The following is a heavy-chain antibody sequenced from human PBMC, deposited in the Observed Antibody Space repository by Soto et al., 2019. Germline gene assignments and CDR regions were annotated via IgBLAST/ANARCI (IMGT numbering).Heavy chain of an antibody. CDR2: INHSGST. J-gene: IGHJ4*02. D-gene: IGHD3-10*01. CDR1: GGSFSGYY. CDR3: ARSMITYYYGSGSPIDY. V-gene: IGHV4-34*01. Sequence: QVQLQQWGAGLLKPSETLSLTCAVYGGSFSGYYWSWIRQPPGKGLEWIGEINHSGSTNYNPSLKSRVTISVDTSKNQFSLKLSSVTAADTAVYYCARSMITYYYGSGSPIDYWGQGTLVTVSS.